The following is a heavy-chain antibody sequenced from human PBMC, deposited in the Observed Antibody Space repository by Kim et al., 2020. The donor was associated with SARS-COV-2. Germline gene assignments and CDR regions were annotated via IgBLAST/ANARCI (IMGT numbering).Heavy chain of an antibody. CDR3: ARGSSVLLWFGTLH. D-gene: IGHD3-10*01. J-gene: IGHJ4*02. CDR1: GFTFSSYS. Sequence: GGSLRLSCAASGFTFSSYSMNWVRQAPGKGLEWVSSISSSSSYIYYADSVKGRFTISRDNAKNSLYLQMNSLRAEDTVVYYCARGSSVLLWFGTLHWGQGTLGTVSS. V-gene: IGHV3-21*01. CDR2: ISSSSSYI.